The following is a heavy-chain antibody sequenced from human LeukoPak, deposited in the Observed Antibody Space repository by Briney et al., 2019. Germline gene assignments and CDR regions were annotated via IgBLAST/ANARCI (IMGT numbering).Heavy chain of an antibody. CDR1: GGSISSNY. J-gene: IGHJ4*02. D-gene: IGHD2/OR15-2a*01. CDR3: ASHSEGHFYYFDY. CDR2: MYYSGST. Sequence: PSETLSLTCTVSGGSISSNYWSWIRQTPGKGLEWIGYMYYSGSTNYNPSLKCRVTISVDTSKNQFSLKLSSVTAADTAVYYCASHSEGHFYYFDYWGQGTLVTVSS. V-gene: IGHV4-59*08.